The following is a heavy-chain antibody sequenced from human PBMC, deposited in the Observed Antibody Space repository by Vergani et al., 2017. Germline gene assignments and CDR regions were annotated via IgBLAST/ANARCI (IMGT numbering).Heavy chain of an antibody. V-gene: IGHV3-66*02. CDR3: ARVGYCSGGSCDYYYYYGMDV. Sequence: EVQLVESGGGLVQPGGSLRLSCAASGFTVSSNYMSWVRQAPGKGLEWVSVICSGGSTYYADSVKGRFTISRDNSKNTLYLQMNSLRAEDTAVYYCARVGYCSGGSCDYYYYYGMDVWGQGTTVTVSS. D-gene: IGHD2-15*01. J-gene: IGHJ6*02. CDR1: GFTVSSNY. CDR2: ICSGGST.